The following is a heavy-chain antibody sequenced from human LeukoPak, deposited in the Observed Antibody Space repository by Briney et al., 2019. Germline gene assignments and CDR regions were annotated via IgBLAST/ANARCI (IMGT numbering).Heavy chain of an antibody. V-gene: IGHV3-74*01. Sequence: GGPLRLSCTASGFTFRTYWMNWLRHAPGKGLVWVSRIGSDGSSTIYADSVKGRFTISRENAANTLYLKMHSLRAEDTAVHYCARRSSSAAGTSIDYWGQGTLVTVSS. D-gene: IGHD6-13*01. J-gene: IGHJ4*02. CDR2: IGSDGSST. CDR3: ARRSSSAAGTSIDY. CDR1: GFTFRTYW.